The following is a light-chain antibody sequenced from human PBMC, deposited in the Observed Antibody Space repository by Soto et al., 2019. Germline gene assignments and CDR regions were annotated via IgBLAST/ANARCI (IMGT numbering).Light chain of an antibody. Sequence: QSALTQPPSVSGSPGQSVTISCTGTSSDVGSYNRVSWYQQPPGTAPKLMIYEVSNRPSGVPDRFSGSKSGNTASLTISGRQAEDEGDYYCSLYTSSSTWVFGGGTKLTVL. CDR1: SSDVGSYNR. CDR3: SLYTSSSTWV. V-gene: IGLV2-18*01. J-gene: IGLJ3*02. CDR2: EVS.